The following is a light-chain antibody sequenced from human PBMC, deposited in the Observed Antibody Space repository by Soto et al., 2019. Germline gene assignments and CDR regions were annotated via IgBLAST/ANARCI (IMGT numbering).Light chain of an antibody. CDR1: QGISRT. J-gene: IGKJ4*01. Sequence: EIVMTQSPATLSVSPGETATLSCRASQGISRTLAWYQHKPGQAPRLLFYGASTRATGVPARFSGSGSGTEFTLTISSIQSEDSALYYCQHYNHWPQLSFGGGTKVEI. CDR3: QHYNHWPQLS. V-gene: IGKV3-15*01. CDR2: GAS.